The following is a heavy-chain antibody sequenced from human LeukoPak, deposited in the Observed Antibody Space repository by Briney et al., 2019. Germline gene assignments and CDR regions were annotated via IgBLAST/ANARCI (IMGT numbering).Heavy chain of an antibody. CDR3: GRVKAEGCQAFDI. V-gene: IGHV3-74*01. J-gene: IGHJ3*02. CDR1: GFTFSTYW. Sequence: QPGGSLRLSCAASGFTFSTYWMHWVRQAPGKGLVWVSRINSDGSSTSYADSVEGRFTISRDNAKNTLYLQMNSLGAEDTAVYYCGRVKAEGCQAFDIRGQGTMVTVSS. CDR2: INSDGSST. D-gene: IGHD4/OR15-4a*01.